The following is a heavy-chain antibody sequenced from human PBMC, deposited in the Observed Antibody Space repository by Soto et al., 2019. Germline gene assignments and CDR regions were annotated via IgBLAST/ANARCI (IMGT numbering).Heavy chain of an antibody. CDR2: ISSSLGHT. J-gene: IGHJ4*02. CDR1: GFDFSDFH. D-gene: IGHD1-1*01. CDR3: EANWNFGLNF. Sequence: XEFLRLSFAGSGFDFSDFHISWVRQAPGKGLEWISYISSSLGHTDYADSVKGRFTISRDNAKSSVFLEMSDLRSDDTAVYYCEANWNFGLNFWGQGTLVTVSS. V-gene: IGHV3-11*03.